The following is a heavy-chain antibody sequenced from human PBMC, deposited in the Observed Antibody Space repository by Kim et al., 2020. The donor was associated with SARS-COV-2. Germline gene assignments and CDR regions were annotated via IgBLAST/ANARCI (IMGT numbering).Heavy chain of an antibody. J-gene: IGHJ6*02. CDR1: GFTVSSNH. Sequence: GGSLRLSCAASGFTVSSNHMTWVRQAPGKGLEWVSLIYSGGSTYYADSVQGRFTISRDNSKNTLYLQMNSLRAEDMAVYYCARVRVYGMDVWGLGTTVTV. V-gene: IGHV3-53*01. CDR2: IYSGGST. CDR3: ARVRVYGMDV.